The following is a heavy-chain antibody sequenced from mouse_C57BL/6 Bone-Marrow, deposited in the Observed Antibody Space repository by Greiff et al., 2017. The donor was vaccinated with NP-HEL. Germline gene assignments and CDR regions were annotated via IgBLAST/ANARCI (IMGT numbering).Heavy chain of an antibody. J-gene: IGHJ4*01. Sequence: VQLVESGAELARPGASVKLSCKASGYTFTSYGISWVKQRTGQGLEWIGEIYPRSGNTYYNEKFKGKATLTADKSSSTAYMELRSLTSEDSAVYFCARWVCYAMDYWGQGTSVTVSS. D-gene: IGHD2-10*02. CDR1: GYTFTSYG. CDR3: ARWVCYAMDY. CDR2: IYPRSGNT. V-gene: IGHV1-81*01.